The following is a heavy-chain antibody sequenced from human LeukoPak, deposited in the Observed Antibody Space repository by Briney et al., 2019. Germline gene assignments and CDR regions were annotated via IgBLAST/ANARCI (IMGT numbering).Heavy chain of an antibody. V-gene: IGHV3-23*01. Sequence: PGGSLRLSCAASGFTFSSYAVSWVRQAPGKGLEWVSAISGSGGSTYYADSVKGRFTISRDNSKNTLYLQMNSLRVEDTAVYYCVRASGSFDYWGQGTLVTVSS. CDR2: ISGSGGST. CDR3: VRASGSFDY. J-gene: IGHJ4*02. D-gene: IGHD3-10*01. CDR1: GFTFSSYA.